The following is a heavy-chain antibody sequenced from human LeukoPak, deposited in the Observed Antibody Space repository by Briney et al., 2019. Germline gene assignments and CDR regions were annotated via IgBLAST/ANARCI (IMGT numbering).Heavy chain of an antibody. CDR3: ARRVTIFGVVGTFDI. Sequence: PSETLSLTCHVSGDSIPSGTYYWSWIRQAAGKGLEWIGRISNSGISSNYNPSLKSRVTISIDTSKKQIFLELRSVTAADTAVYYCARRVTIFGVVGTFDIWGQGTTVTVSS. D-gene: IGHD3-3*01. CDR2: ISNSGISS. CDR1: GDSIPSGTYY. J-gene: IGHJ3*02. V-gene: IGHV4-61*02.